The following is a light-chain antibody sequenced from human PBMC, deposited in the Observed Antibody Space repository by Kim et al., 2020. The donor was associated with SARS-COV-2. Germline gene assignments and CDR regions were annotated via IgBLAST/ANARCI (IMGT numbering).Light chain of an antibody. CDR3: HQYYTYPWT. V-gene: IGKV1-5*03. CDR2: KAS. Sequence: SASVGDRVTITCRASQSINSLLAWYQQKPGTAPKLLIYKASSLETGVPSRFSGSESGTEFTLTITGLQPDDFVTYYCHQYYTYPWTFGQGTKVEI. J-gene: IGKJ1*01. CDR1: QSINSL.